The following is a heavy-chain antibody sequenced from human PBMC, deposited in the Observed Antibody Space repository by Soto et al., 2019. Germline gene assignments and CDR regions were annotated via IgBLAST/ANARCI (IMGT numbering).Heavy chain of an antibody. CDR2: SHHTGSS. Sequence: ASETLSLTCTVSGGSISGSYWSWIRQTPGKGLEWIGYSHHTGSSNYNPSLKCRVSFSVDTSKNQFSLKLSSVTAADTAVYYCARSYCTSDTCYYFDYWGQGTLVTVSS. CDR1: GGSISGSY. CDR3: ARSYCTSDTCYYFDY. J-gene: IGHJ4*02. V-gene: IGHV4-59*01. D-gene: IGHD2-2*01.